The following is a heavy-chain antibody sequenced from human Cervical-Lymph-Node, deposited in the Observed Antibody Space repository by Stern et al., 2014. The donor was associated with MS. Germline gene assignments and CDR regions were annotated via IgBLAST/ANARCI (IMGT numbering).Heavy chain of an antibody. CDR2: IYPYDSDT. CDR1: GYSFTIYY. J-gene: IGHJ4*02. Sequence: EVQLEESGAAVKKPGESLKISCKLSGYSFTIYYIAWVRQMPGKGLEWMGVIYPYDSDTTSSPSFQGQVTISADKSITTAYLQWSSLRASDTAMYYCARHVQGFDYWGQGTLVTVSS. CDR3: ARHVQGFDY. V-gene: IGHV5-51*01.